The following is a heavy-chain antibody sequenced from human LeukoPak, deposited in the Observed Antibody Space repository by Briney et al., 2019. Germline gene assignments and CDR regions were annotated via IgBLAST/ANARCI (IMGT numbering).Heavy chain of an antibody. V-gene: IGHV3-9*03. CDR3: ARGGRFLEWPFDY. CDR2: ISWNSGSI. CDR1: GFTFDDYA. D-gene: IGHD3-3*01. Sequence: GRSLRLSCAASGFTFDDYAMHWVRQAPGKGLEWVSGISWNSGSIGYADSVKGRFTISRDNAKNSLYLQMNSLRAEDMALYYCARGGRFLEWPFDYWGQGTLVTVSS. J-gene: IGHJ4*02.